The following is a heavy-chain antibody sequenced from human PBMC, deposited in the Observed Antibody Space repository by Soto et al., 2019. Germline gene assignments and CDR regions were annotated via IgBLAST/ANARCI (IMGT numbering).Heavy chain of an antibody. J-gene: IGHJ4*02. Sequence: SETLSLTCAVSGGSISSGGYSWSWIRQPPGKGLEWIGYIYYSGSTYYNPSLKSRVTISVDTSKNQFSLKLNSVTAADTAVYYCARGGYYFDYWGQGTLVTVSS. CDR2: IYYSGST. D-gene: IGHD1-26*01. V-gene: IGHV4-30-2*05. CDR3: ARGGYYFDY. CDR1: GGSISSGGYS.